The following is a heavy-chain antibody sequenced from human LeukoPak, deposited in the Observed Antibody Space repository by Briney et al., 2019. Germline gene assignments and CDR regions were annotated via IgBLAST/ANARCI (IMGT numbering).Heavy chain of an antibody. J-gene: IGHJ6*02. Sequence: GGSLRLSCAASGFTFSDYYMSWIRQAPGKGLEWLSYISKNGKTIYYADSVKGRFTISRDNARKSVYLQMNSLRADDTAVYYCARDTKYYYDSNGMDVWGQGTTVTVTS. D-gene: IGHD3-22*01. CDR2: ISKNGKTI. V-gene: IGHV3-11*01. CDR1: GFTFSDYY. CDR3: ARDTKYYYDSNGMDV.